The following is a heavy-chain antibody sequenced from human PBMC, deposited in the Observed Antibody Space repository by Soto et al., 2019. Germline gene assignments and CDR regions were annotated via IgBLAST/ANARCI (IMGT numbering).Heavy chain of an antibody. J-gene: IGHJ4*02. D-gene: IGHD6-13*01. CDR1: GFRFDDYA. CDR3: TRDDQGIATSGTPILGS. Sequence: GGSLRLSCIASGFRFDDYAMHRVRQAPGKGLEWVSGITWNSETIDYAESVRGRFTISRDNAEKSVFLQMDSLSPEDTALYYCTRDDQGIATSGTPILGSWGQGTPVTVSS. CDR2: ITWNSETI. V-gene: IGHV3-9*01.